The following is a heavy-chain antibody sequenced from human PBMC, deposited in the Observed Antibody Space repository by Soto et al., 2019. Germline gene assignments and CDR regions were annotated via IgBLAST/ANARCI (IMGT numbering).Heavy chain of an antibody. J-gene: IGHJ4*02. D-gene: IGHD4-17*01. Sequence: QVQLVQSGAEVKKPGASVKVSCKTSGYTFGAYYIHWIRQAPGQGLEWMGWINPTSGGTVYAQNFQDRVTMTRDTSISTAYMELRRLNSDDTAVYYCARDPDYGDYWGYFFDSWGQGTPVTVSS. V-gene: IGHV1-2*02. CDR3: ARDPDYGDYWGYFFDS. CDR2: INPTSGGT. CDR1: GYTFGAYY.